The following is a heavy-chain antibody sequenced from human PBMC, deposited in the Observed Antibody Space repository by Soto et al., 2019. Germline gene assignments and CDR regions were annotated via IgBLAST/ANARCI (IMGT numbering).Heavy chain of an antibody. CDR1: GFTFSSYG. CDR3: ARDSGYSSSWYGNWFDP. J-gene: IGHJ5*02. CDR2: IWYDGSNK. D-gene: IGHD6-13*01. Sequence: QVQLVESGGGVVQPGRSLRLSCAASGFTFSSYGMHWVRQAPGKGLAWVAVIWYDGSNKYYADSVKGRFTISRDNSKNTLYLQINSLRAEDTAVYYCARDSGYSSSWYGNWFDPWGQGTLVTVSS. V-gene: IGHV3-33*01.